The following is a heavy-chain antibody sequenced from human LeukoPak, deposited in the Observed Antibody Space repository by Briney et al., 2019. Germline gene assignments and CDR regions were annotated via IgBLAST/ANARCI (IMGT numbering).Heavy chain of an antibody. CDR2: IHNVAATT. J-gene: IGHJ4*02. D-gene: IGHD2/OR15-2a*01. CDR1: GFGFGAYA. CDR3: AKGKGGTSFNYCFDY. Sequence: GGSMRLACAASGFGFGAYAMIWVRQAPGKWLEWVSLIHNVAATTYYANSVRGRFTVSRNNSKNTLYLEMNSLRAEETAVYYCAKGKGGTSFNYCFDYWGQGTPVSVSS. V-gene: IGHV3-23*03.